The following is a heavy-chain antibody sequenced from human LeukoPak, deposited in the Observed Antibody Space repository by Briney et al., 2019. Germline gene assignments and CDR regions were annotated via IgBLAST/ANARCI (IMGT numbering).Heavy chain of an antibody. CDR2: IKEDGSER. CDR3: ATDRGPNTFDY. Sequence: GGSLRLSCAASGFAVSNYWMNWVRQAPGKGLECVANIKEDGSERYYMDSVKGRFTISRDNSKNSLYLQMNSLRADDTAVYFCATDRGPNTFDYWGQGTLVTVSS. J-gene: IGHJ4*02. V-gene: IGHV3-7*04. CDR1: GFAVSNYW.